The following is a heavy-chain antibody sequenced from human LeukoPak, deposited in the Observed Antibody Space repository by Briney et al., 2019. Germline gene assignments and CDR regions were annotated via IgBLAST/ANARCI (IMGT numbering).Heavy chain of an antibody. CDR1: GFTVSSNY. CDR2: ISYDGSNR. D-gene: IGHD4-23*01. Sequence: EPGGSLRLSCAASGFTVSSNYMSWVRQAPGKGLEWVAVISYDGSNRYYADSVKGRFTISRDTSKNTLYLQMNSLRTEDTAVYYCAREIVTTVVRHNQRPNYYYYMDVWGKGTTVTISS. CDR3: AREIVTTVVRHNQRPNYYYYMDV. V-gene: IGHV3-30*03. J-gene: IGHJ6*03.